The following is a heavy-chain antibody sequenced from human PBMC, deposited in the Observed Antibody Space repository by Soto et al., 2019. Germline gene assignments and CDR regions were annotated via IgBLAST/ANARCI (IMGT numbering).Heavy chain of an antibody. CDR2: INAGNGNT. Sequence: ASVKVSCKASGYTFTSYAMHWVRQAPGQRLEWMGWINAGNGNTKYSQKFQGRVTITRDTSASTAYMELSSLRSEDTAVYYCAKDRYSSSWPYSGMDVWGQGTTVTVSS. CDR3: AKDRYSSSWPYSGMDV. D-gene: IGHD6-13*01. J-gene: IGHJ6*02. V-gene: IGHV1-3*01. CDR1: GYTFTSYA.